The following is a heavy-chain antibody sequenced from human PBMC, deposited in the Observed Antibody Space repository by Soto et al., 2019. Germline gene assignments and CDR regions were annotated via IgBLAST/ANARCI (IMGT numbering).Heavy chain of an antibody. J-gene: IGHJ6*03. V-gene: IGHV4-34*01. CDR1: GGSFSGYY. CDR2: INHSGST. CDR3: ARGSRSYYYYYMDV. Sequence: SETLSLTCAVYGGSFSGYYWSWIRQPPGKGLEWIGEINHSGSTNYNPSLKSRVTISVDTSKNQFSLKLSSVTAADTAVYYCARGSRSYYYYYMDVWGKGTTVTVSS. D-gene: IGHD4-17*01.